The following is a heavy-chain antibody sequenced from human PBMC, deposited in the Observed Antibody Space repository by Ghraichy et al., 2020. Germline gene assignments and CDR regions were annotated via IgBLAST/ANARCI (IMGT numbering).Heavy chain of an antibody. Sequence: SETLSLTCTVSGGSFSSSSYYWGWIRQPPGKELEWIASISYSGNTYYNPSLKSRVTISTDTSRNQFSLKLSSVTAADTAVYYCARGLDWAFDYWGQGTLVTVSS. J-gene: IGHJ4*02. D-gene: IGHD3/OR15-3a*01. CDR2: ISYSGNT. V-gene: IGHV4-39*07. CDR3: ARGLDWAFDY. CDR1: GGSFSSSSYY.